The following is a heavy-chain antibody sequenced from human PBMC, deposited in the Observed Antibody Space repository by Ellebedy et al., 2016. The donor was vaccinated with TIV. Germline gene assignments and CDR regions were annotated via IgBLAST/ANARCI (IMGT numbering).Heavy chain of an antibody. V-gene: IGHV3-23*01. Sequence: GGSLRLXXAASGFTFSSYAMSWVRQAPGKGLEWVSAISGSGGSTYYADSVKGRFTISRDNSKNTLYLQMNSLRAEDTAVYYCARTTGTRGGRFNPWGQGTLVTVSS. CDR3: ARTTGTRGGRFNP. CDR2: ISGSGGST. CDR1: GFTFSSYA. J-gene: IGHJ5*02. D-gene: IGHD1-1*01.